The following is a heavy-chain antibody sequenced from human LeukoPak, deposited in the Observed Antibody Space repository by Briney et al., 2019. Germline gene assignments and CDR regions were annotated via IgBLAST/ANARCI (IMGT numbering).Heavy chain of an antibody. CDR2: IYYSGST. Sequence: SETLSLTCTVSGGSTSSSSYYWGWIRQPPGKGLEWIGSIYYSGSTYYNPSLKSRVTISVDTSKNQFSLKLSSVTAADTAVYYCARHEGGSGSYLGWFDPWGQGTLVTVSS. CDR1: GGSTSSSSYY. D-gene: IGHD3-10*01. J-gene: IGHJ5*02. CDR3: ARHEGGSGSYLGWFDP. V-gene: IGHV4-39*01.